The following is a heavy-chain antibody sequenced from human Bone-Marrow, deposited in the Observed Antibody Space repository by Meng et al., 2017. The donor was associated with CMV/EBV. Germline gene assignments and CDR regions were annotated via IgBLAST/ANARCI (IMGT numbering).Heavy chain of an antibody. D-gene: IGHD2-15*01. V-gene: IGHV4-30-4*08. CDR3: ARVLSGYFDY. J-gene: IGHJ4*02. CDR2: IYYSGST. Sequence: QVRLRALGPGLVKPSQTLPLPCPVSGGSIISGDYSWSWSRQPPGKGLEWIGYIYYSGSTYYTPSLKSRVTISVDTSKNQFSLKLSSVTAADTAVYYCARVLSGYFDYWGQGTLVTVSS. CDR1: GGSIISGDYS.